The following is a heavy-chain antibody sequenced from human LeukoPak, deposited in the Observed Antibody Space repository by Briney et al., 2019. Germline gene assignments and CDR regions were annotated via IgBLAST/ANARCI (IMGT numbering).Heavy chain of an antibody. Sequence: GGSLRLSCAVSGITFSKYSMNWVRQAPGKGLEWVSSISSSSSYIYYADSVKGRFTISRDNAKNSLYLQMNSLRAEDTAVYYCARDQIGTVATDYWGQGTLVTVSS. CDR2: ISSSSSYI. J-gene: IGHJ4*02. D-gene: IGHD4-17*01. CDR3: ARDQIGTVATDY. V-gene: IGHV3-21*01. CDR1: GITFSKYS.